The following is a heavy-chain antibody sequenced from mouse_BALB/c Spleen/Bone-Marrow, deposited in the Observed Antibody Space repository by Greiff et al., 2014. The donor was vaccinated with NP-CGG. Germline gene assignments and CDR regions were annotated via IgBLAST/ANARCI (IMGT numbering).Heavy chain of an antibody. CDR1: GLTFSSYG. V-gene: IGHV5-6-3*01. J-gene: IGHJ3*01. CDR3: ARDLAY. CDR2: INSNGGST. Sequence: EVKVVESGGGLVQPGGSLKLSCAASGLTFSSYGMSWVRQTPDKRLELVATINSNGGSTYYPDSVKGRFTISRDNAKNTLYLQMSSLKSEDTAMYYCARDLAYWGQGTPVTVSA.